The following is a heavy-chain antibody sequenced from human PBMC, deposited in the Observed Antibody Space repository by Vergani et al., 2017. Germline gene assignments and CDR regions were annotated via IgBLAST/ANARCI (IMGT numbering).Heavy chain of an antibody. J-gene: IGHJ5*02. CDR3: ASDTHSGQRADR. Sequence: QVQLQESGPGVVKPSQTLSLTCAVSGGSISSGDHCWTWIRQRPGKGLEWIGYIFYSGTTYDNPSLRSRLTISVDTSKNQFSLTLTSVTAADTAVYYCASDTHSGQRADRWGQGILVTVTS. CDR1: GGSISSGDHC. V-gene: IGHV4-31*11. CDR2: IFYSGTT. D-gene: IGHD6-19*01.